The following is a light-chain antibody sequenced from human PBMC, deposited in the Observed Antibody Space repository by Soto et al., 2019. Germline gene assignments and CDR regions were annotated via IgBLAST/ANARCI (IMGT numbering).Light chain of an antibody. CDR2: EDN. CDR1: SSDVGTYNL. V-gene: IGLV2-23*01. CDR3: CSYAGSYTYV. J-gene: IGLJ1*01. Sequence: QSALTQPASVSGSPGQSITISCTGTSSDVGTYNLVSWYQQHPGNAPKLMIYEDNKRPSGISVGFSGSKSGNTASLTISGLQAEDEADYYCCSYAGSYTYVFGTGTKV.